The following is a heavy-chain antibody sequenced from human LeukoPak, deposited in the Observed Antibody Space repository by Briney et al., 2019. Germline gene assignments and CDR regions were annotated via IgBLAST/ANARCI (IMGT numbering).Heavy chain of an antibody. CDR2: IKPDGSLQ. Sequence: QPGGSLRLSCTASGFIFSSFWMAWVRQAPGKGLEWVANIKPDGSLQFYGDSVKGRFTISRDKAKNSLYLQMNNLRAEDTALYYCATSYDSSGCDWGQGTLSPSPQ. J-gene: IGHJ4*02. CDR1: GFIFSSFW. D-gene: IGHD3-22*01. CDR3: ATSYDSSGCD. V-gene: IGHV3-7*01.